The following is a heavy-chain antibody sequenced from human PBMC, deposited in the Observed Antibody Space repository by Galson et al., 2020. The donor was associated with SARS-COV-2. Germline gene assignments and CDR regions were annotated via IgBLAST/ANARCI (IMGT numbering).Heavy chain of an antibody. Sequence: SETLSLTCTVSGGSVSSGSYYWSWIRQPPGKGLEWIGYIYYSGSTNYNPSLKSRVTISVDTSKNQFSLKLSSVTAADTAVYYWARTYCYEGSGYLPDYWGQGTLVTVSS. CDR2: IYYSGST. D-gene: IGHD3-22*01. V-gene: IGHV4-61*01. J-gene: IGHJ4*02. CDR3: ARTYCYEGSGYLPDY. CDR1: GGSVSSGSYY.